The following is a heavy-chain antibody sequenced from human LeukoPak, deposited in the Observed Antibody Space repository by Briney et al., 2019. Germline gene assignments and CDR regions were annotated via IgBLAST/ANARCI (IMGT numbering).Heavy chain of an antibody. D-gene: IGHD1-20*01. CDR1: GGSISSSSYY. Sequence: PSETLSLTCTVSGGSISSSSYYWGWIRQPPGKGLEWIGSIYYSGSTYYNPSLKSRVTISVDTSKNQFSLKLSSVTAADTAVYYCARQSITGTTGWFDPWGQGTLVTVSS. CDR3: ARQSITGTTGWFDP. V-gene: IGHV4-39*01. J-gene: IGHJ5*02. CDR2: IYYSGST.